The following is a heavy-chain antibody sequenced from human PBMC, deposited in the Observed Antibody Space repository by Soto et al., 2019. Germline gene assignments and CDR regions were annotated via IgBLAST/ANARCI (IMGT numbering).Heavy chain of an antibody. Sequence: QVQLVQSGADVKKPGSSVKVSCKTSGGPFGSSAIRWVRQAPAQGLEWMGEIIPVFDKANYAQNFQGRLTITADEPTGTVFMQLSSLRSEDTAVYFCARLRRDWGDAFDLWGLGTFVTVSS. CDR2: IIPVFDKA. D-gene: IGHD3-16*01. J-gene: IGHJ3*01. CDR1: GGPFGSSA. V-gene: IGHV1-69*01. CDR3: ARLRRDWGDAFDL.